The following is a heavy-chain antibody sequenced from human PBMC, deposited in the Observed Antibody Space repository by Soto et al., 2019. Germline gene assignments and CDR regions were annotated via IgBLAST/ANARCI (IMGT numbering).Heavy chain of an antibody. CDR3: ARDQNIMWFFS. J-gene: IGHJ5*01. CDR2: RSHSGST. CDR1: GLSITSNNY. V-gene: IGHV4-38-2*02. Sequence: PSETLSLTCGVSGLSITSNNYWAWIRQSPGKGPEWIGSRSHSGSTYYNPSLDSRVTISADTSKNQFSLRLTSVTAADTAVYYCARDQNIMWFFSWGQGTLVTVSS.